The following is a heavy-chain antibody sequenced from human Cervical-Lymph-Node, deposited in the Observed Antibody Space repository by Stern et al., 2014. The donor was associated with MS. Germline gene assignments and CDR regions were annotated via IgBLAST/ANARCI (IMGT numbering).Heavy chain of an antibody. D-gene: IGHD2-8*01. V-gene: IGHV3-13*01. CDR1: GFTFSSYD. Sequence: EGQLVESGGGLVQPGGSLRLSCAASGFTFSSYDMHWVRQATGKGLEWVSAIGTAGDTYYPGSVKGRFTISRENSKNSLYLQMNSLRAGDTAVYYCARDVGEWAFYIWGQGTMVTVSS. J-gene: IGHJ3*02. CDR3: ARDVGEWAFYI. CDR2: IGTAGDT.